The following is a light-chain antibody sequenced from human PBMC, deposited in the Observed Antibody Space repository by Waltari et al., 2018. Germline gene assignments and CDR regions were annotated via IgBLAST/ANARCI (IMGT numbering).Light chain of an antibody. J-gene: IGKJ1*01. V-gene: IGKV1-5*03. CDR1: QNIDSW. CDR3: QQYHAFPRT. Sequence: DIQMTQSPSTLSASVGDRVTITCRASQNIDSWLAWYQQKPGQAPKVLIYKASSLESGVPSMFSGSGSWTAFTLTITSLQPDYFSTYYCQQYHAFPRTFCQGTKVEV. CDR2: KAS.